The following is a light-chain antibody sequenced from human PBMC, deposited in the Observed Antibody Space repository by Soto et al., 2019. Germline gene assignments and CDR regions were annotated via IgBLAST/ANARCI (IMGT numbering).Light chain of an antibody. CDR1: QSVSSSY. J-gene: IGKJ2*01. CDR3: QQYGSSPPLYT. CDR2: GAS. Sequence: EIVLTQSPGTLSLSPGERATLSCRASQSVSSSYLAWYQQKPGQAPRLLIYGASSRATGIPDRFSGSGSGTDFTLTISRLEPEAFAVYYCQQYGSSPPLYTFGQGTKLEIK. V-gene: IGKV3-20*01.